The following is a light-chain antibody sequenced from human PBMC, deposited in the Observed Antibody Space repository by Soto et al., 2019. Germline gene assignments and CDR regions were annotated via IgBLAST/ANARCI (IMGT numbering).Light chain of an antibody. CDR1: SSNIGNNA. V-gene: IGLV1-36*01. CDR2: YDD. Sequence: QAVVTQPLSVSDAPRQRVTISCSGSSSNIGNNAVNWYQQLPGKAPKLLIYYDDLLPSGVSDRFSGSKSGTSASLAISGLQSEDEADYYCAAWDDSLNGYVFGTGTKLTVL. J-gene: IGLJ1*01. CDR3: AAWDDSLNGYV.